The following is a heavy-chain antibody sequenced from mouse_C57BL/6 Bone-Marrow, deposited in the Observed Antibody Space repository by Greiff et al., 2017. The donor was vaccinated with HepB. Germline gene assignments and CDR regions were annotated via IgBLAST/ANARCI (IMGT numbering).Heavy chain of an antibody. Sequence: QVQLQQPGAELVMPGASVKLSCKASGYTFTSYWMHWVKQRPGQGLEWIGEIDPSDSYTNYNQKFKGKSTLTVDKSSSTAYMQLSSLTSEDTAVYYCTTWGYNYYAMDYWGQGTSVTVSS. CDR1: GYTFTSYW. D-gene: IGHD2-2*01. V-gene: IGHV1-69*01. J-gene: IGHJ4*01. CDR3: TTWGYNYYAMDY. CDR2: IDPSDSYT.